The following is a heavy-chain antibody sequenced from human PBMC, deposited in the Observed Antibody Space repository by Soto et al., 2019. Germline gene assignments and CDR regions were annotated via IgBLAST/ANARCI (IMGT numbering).Heavy chain of an antibody. V-gene: IGHV3-48*03. CDR1: GFTFSSYE. J-gene: IGHJ6*02. Sequence: EVQLVESGGGLVQPGGSLRLSCAASGFTFSSYEMHWVRQAPGKGLEWVSYISSSGSTKYYVDSVKGRFTISRDNAKNSLYLQMNSLSAEDTSVYYCARDLSNSSSCYRFYYYGMDVWGQGTTVTVSS. D-gene: IGHD2-2*01. CDR2: ISSSGSTK. CDR3: ARDLSNSSSCYRFYYYGMDV.